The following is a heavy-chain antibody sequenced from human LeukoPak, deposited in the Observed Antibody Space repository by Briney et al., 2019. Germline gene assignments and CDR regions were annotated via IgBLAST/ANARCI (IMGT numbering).Heavy chain of an antibody. CDR3: AKASFAYYDSSGYSD. Sequence: GGSLRLSCAASGFTFSSYSMNWVRQAPGKGLEWVSYISSSSSTIYYADSVKGRFTISRDNAKNSLYLQMNSLRAEDTAVYYCAKASFAYYDSSGYSDWGQGTLVTVSS. D-gene: IGHD3-22*01. CDR1: GFTFSSYS. CDR2: ISSSSSTI. V-gene: IGHV3-48*04. J-gene: IGHJ4*02.